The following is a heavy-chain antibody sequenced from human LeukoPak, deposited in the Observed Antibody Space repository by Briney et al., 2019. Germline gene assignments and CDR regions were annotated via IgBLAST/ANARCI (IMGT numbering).Heavy chain of an antibody. CDR3: ARPATGYCSSAGCHWDS. V-gene: IGHV3-21*01. Sequence: PGGSLRLSCAASGFTFSTHSTYWVRQAPGKGLEWVSSISASSNFIHYAESVRGRFTISRDNTKNSLYLQMNSLGAQDTAVYYCARPATGYCSSAGCHWDSWGQGTLVTASS. CDR1: GFTFSTHS. J-gene: IGHJ4*02. CDR2: ISASSNFI. D-gene: IGHD2-2*01.